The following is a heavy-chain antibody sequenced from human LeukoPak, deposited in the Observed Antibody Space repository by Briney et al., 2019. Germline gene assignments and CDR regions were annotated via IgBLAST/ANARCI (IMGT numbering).Heavy chain of an antibody. J-gene: IGHJ6*02. CDR1: GGSISGYC. V-gene: IGHV4-59*01. CDR3: VRFGVNYDMDV. CDR2: IHYSGRA. D-gene: IGHD3-16*01. Sequence: PSETLSLTCSVSGGSISGYCWTWVRQPPGKGLEWIGQIHYSGRADYNPSLKSRITMSVDTSRNQISLKLSSVTAADTAIYYCVRFGVNYDMDVWGQGTTVTVFS.